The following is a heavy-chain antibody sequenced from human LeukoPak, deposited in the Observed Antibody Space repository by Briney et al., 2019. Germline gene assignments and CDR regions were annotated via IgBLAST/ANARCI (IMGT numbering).Heavy chain of an antibody. CDR2: IYSGDST. CDR3: ARVSRGPHPYYYDSSGYMDY. CDR1: GFTVSSNY. Sequence: GGSLRLSCAASGFTVSSNYMSWVRQAPGKGLEWVSIIYSGDSTYYADSVKGRFTISRDNSKNTLYLQMNSLRAEDTAVYYCARVSRGPHPYYYDSSGYMDYWGQGTLVTVSS. V-gene: IGHV3-53*01. D-gene: IGHD3-22*01. J-gene: IGHJ4*02.